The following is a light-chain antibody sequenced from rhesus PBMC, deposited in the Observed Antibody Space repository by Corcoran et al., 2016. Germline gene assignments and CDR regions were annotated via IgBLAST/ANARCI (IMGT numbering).Light chain of an antibody. CDR2: TAS. V-gene: IGKV1-43*02. Sequence: DIQMTQSPSSLSASVGDRVTISCRASQGIRNHLNWYQQKPGKAPKRLIYTASTLESGVPSRFSGSGSGTDFTLTISSLEPEDVGVYYCQQESNWPFTFGPGTKLDIK. CDR3: QQESNWPFT. J-gene: IGKJ3*01. CDR1: QGIRNH.